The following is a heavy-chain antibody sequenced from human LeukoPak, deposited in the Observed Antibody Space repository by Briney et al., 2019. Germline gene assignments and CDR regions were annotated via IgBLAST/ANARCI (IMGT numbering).Heavy chain of an antibody. J-gene: IGHJ5*02. CDR2: FDPSDSYT. Sequence: GESLKISCKGSGYSFTSYWISWVRQMPGKGLEWMGRFDPSDSYTNYSPSFQGHVTISADKSISTAYLQWSSLKASDTAMYYCASQGYGSGSYYTNWFDPWGQGTLVTVSS. V-gene: IGHV5-10-1*01. CDR1: GYSFTSYW. D-gene: IGHD3-10*01. CDR3: ASQGYGSGSYYTNWFDP.